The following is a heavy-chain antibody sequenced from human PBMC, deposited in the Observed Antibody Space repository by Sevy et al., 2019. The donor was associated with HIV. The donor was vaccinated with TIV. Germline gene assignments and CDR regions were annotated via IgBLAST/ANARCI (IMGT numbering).Heavy chain of an antibody. J-gene: IGHJ4*02. CDR1: GGSISSGDHY. D-gene: IGHD6-13*01. Sequence: SETLSLTCTVSGGSISSGDHYWSWIRQPPGKGLEWIGYIYYSGSTNYNPSLKSRVTISVDTSKKQFSLKLSSVTAADTAVYFCAGGGARAAAATFDYWGQGTLVTVSS. CDR3: AGGGARAAAATFDY. V-gene: IGHV4-30-4*01. CDR2: IYYSGST.